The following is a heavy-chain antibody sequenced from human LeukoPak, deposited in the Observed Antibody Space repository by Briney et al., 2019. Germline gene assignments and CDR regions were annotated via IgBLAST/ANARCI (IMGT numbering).Heavy chain of an antibody. CDR3: ARAGSSSWYALAFGI. D-gene: IGHD6-13*01. Sequence: SQTLSLTCTVSGGSISSGSYYWSWIRQPAGKGLEWIGRIYTSGSTNYNPSLKSRVTISVDTSKNQFSLKLSSVAAADTAVYYCARAGSSSWYALAFGIWGQGTMVTVSS. CDR2: IYTSGST. J-gene: IGHJ3*02. V-gene: IGHV4-61*02. CDR1: GGSISSGSYY.